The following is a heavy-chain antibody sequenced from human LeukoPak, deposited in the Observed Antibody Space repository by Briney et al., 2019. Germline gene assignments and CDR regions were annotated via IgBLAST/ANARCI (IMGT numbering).Heavy chain of an antibody. CDR2: ISSSSSYI. V-gene: IGHV3-21*04. J-gene: IGHJ4*02. D-gene: IGHD3-10*01. CDR1: GFTFSSYS. Sequence: GGSLRLSCAASGFTFSSYSMNWVRQAPGKGLEWVSSISSSSSYIYYADSVKGRFTISRDNAKNSLYLQMNSLRAEDTAVYYCAKKEQLLWFGLIDYWGQGTLVTVSS. CDR3: AKKEQLLWFGLIDY.